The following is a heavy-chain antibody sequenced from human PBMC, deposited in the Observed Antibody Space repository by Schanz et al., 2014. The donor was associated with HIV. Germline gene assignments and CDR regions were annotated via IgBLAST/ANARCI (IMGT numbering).Heavy chain of an antibody. CDR3: ARDVGDGFNFYYFEY. V-gene: IGHV3-30-3*01. CDR2: ISYDGSNK. J-gene: IGHJ4*02. CDR1: GFTFSSYA. Sequence: QVQLVESGGGVVQPGRSLRLSCAASGFTFSSYAMHWVRQAPGKGLEWVAVISYDGSNKYYADSVKGRFTISRDNSKNTLYLQMNSLRAEDTAVYFCARDVGDGFNFYYFEYWGQGTLVTVSS. D-gene: IGHD1-26*01.